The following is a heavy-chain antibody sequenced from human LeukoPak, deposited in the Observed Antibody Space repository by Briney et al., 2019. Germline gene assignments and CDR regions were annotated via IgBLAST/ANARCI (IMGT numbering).Heavy chain of an antibody. D-gene: IGHD2-2*01. V-gene: IGHV4-59*01. CDR2: IYYSGRT. CDR3: ARGSPPGVVPPAREIGVYFDY. Sequence: PSETLSLTCTVSGGSISSCYWSWIRQPPGKGLEWIGYIYYSGRTNYNPSLKSRVTISVDTSKNQFSLKLSSVTAADTAVYFCARGSPPGVVPPAREIGVYFDYWGQGTLVTVSS. J-gene: IGHJ4*02. CDR1: GGSISSCY.